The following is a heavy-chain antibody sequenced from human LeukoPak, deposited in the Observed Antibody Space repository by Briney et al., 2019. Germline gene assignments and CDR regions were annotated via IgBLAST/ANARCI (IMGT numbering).Heavy chain of an antibody. Sequence: GGSLRLSCAASGFTFSTYGMHWVRQAPGKGLEWVALIPYDGSNKHYADSVKGRFTISRDNAKNTLHLQMNSLRAEDTAVYYCARGYYYDSSGSVAPFDYWGQGTLVTVSS. CDR1: GFTFSTYG. V-gene: IGHV3-30*03. CDR3: ARGYYYDSSGSVAPFDY. J-gene: IGHJ4*02. CDR2: IPYDGSNK. D-gene: IGHD3-22*01.